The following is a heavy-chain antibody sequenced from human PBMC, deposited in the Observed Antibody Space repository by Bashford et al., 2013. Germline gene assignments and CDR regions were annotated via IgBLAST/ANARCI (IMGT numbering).Heavy chain of an antibody. CDR1: VSLSTSEVG. CDR3: AHVHTSGWSPFDY. D-gene: IGHD6-19*01. CDR2: IYWDDDK. V-gene: IGHV2-5*02. Sequence: SGPTLGETHTDPHADLHLLWVSLSTSEVGVGWIRQPPGKALEWLALIYWDDDKRYSPSLKSRLTITKDTSKNQVVLTMTNMDPVDTATYYCAHVHTSGWSPFDYWGQGTLVTVSS. J-gene: IGHJ4*02.